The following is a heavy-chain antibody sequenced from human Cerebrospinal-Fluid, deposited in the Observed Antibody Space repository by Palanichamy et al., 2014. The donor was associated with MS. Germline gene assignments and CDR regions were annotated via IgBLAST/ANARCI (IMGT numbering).Heavy chain of an antibody. V-gene: IGHV3-23*01. Sequence: EVQLLESWGGLVQPGRSLRLSCAASGFTFTSYAMTWVRQAPGKGLEWVSSISGRSTGTYYADSVKGRFTISRDNSKNTLYLQMDSLRAEDTARYFCARDQKRYSGSYYALDIWGQGTMVTVSS. CDR1: GFTFTSYA. CDR2: ISGRSTGT. D-gene: IGHD1-26*01. J-gene: IGHJ3*02. CDR3: ARDQKRYSGSYYALDI.